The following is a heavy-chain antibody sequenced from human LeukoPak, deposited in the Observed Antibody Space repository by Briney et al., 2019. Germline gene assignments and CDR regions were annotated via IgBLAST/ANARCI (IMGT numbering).Heavy chain of an antibody. V-gene: IGHV1-18*01. CDR3: ARVRGVVPAAIRGEFDY. CDR1: GYTFTSHG. Sequence: GASVKVSCKTSGYTFTSHGFSWVRQAPGQGLEWVGWISAYNGNTNYEQKLQGRVTMTTDTSTSTVYMELRSLRSDDTAVYYCARVRGVVPAAIRGEFDYWGQGTLVTVSS. CDR2: ISAYNGNT. D-gene: IGHD2-2*01. J-gene: IGHJ4*02.